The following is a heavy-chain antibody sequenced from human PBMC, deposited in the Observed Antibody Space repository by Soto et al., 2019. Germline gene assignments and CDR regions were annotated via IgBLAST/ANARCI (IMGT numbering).Heavy chain of an antibody. D-gene: IGHD6-19*01. CDR2: ISSNGGST. CDR1: GFTFSSYA. Sequence: GGSLRLSCAASGFTFSSYAMHWVRQAPGKGLEYVSAISSNGGSTYYANSVKGRFTISRDNSKNTLYLQMDSLRAEDTAVYYCASLSSGWYGLLDPWGQGTLVTVSS. J-gene: IGHJ5*02. CDR3: ASLSSGWYGLLDP. V-gene: IGHV3-64*01.